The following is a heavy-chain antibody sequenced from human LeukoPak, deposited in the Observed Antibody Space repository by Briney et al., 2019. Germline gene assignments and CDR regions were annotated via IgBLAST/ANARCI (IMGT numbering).Heavy chain of an antibody. CDR2: IYSGGST. J-gene: IGHJ4*02. CDR3: ARDPDGYRQGHHFDY. D-gene: IGHD5-18*01. Sequence: PGGSLRLSCAASGFTVSSNYMSWVRQAPGKGLEWVSVIYSGGSTYYADSVKGRFTISRDNSKNTRYLQMNSLKAEDTAVYYCARDPDGYRQGHHFDYWGQGTLVTVSS. V-gene: IGHV3-66*01. CDR1: GFTVSSNY.